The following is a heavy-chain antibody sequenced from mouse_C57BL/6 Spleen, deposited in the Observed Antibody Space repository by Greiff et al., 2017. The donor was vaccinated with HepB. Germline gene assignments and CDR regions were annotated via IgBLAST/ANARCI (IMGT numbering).Heavy chain of an antibody. V-gene: IGHV1-15*01. CDR2: IDPETGGT. CDR3: TRDITTGVAENFDV. J-gene: IGHJ1*03. D-gene: IGHD1-1*01. Sequence: VQLQQSGAELVRPGASVTLSCKASGYTFTDYEMHWVKQTPVHGLEWIGAIDPETGGTAYNQKFKGKAILTADKSSSTAYMELRSLTSEDSAVYYCTRDITTGVAENFDVWGTGTTVTVSS. CDR1: GYTFTDYE.